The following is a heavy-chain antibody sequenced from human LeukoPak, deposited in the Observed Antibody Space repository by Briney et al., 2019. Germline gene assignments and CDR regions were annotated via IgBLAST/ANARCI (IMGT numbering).Heavy chain of an antibody. J-gene: IGHJ4*02. CDR2: ISSSSSYI. CDR3: ARAAVGATRTYYFDY. V-gene: IGHV3-21*01. CDR1: GFTFSSCS. Sequence: GGSLRLSCAASGFTFSSCSMNWVRQAPGKGLEWVSSISSSSSYIYYADSVKGRFTISRDNAKNSLYLQMNSLRAEDTAVYYCARAAVGATRTYYFDYWGQGTLVTVSS. D-gene: IGHD1-26*01.